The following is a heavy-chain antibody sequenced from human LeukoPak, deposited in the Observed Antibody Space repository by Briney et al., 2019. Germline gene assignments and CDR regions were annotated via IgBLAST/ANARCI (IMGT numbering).Heavy chain of an antibody. D-gene: IGHD6-19*01. CDR1: GFTFSSYA. CDR2: ISYDGSNK. V-gene: IGHV3-30-3*01. CDR3: ARVSSGWYYAY. Sequence: GGPLRLSCAASGFTFSSYAMHWVRQAPGKGLEWVAVISYDGSNKYYADSVNGRFTISTDSSKNTLYLQINSLRAEDTAVYYCARVSSGWYYAYWGQGTLVTVSS. J-gene: IGHJ4*02.